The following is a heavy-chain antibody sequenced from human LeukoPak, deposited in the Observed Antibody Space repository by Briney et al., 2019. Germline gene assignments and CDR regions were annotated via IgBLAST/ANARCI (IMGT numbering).Heavy chain of an antibody. V-gene: IGHV4-34*01. Sequence: SETLSLTCAVYGGSFSGYYWSWIRQPPGKGLEWIGEINHSGSTNYNPSLKSRVTISVDTSKNQFSLKLSSVTAADTAVYYCARGPVVTRRAFDIWGQGTMVTVSS. CDR1: GGSFSGYY. J-gene: IGHJ3*02. CDR2: INHSGST. CDR3: ARGPVVTRRAFDI. D-gene: IGHD2-15*01.